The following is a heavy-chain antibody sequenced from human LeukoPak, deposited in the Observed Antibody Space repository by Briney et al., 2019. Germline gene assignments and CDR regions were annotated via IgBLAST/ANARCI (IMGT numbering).Heavy chain of an antibody. CDR2: ISYDGSNK. CDR3: AKDRGYYDSSVRELDY. Sequence: GGSLRLSCAASGFTFSSYGMHWVRQAPGKGLEWVAAISYDGSNKYYADSVKGRFTISRDNSKNTLYLQMNSLRAEDTAVYYCAKDRGYYDSSVRELDYWGQGTLVTVSS. D-gene: IGHD3-22*01. V-gene: IGHV3-30*18. J-gene: IGHJ4*02. CDR1: GFTFSSYG.